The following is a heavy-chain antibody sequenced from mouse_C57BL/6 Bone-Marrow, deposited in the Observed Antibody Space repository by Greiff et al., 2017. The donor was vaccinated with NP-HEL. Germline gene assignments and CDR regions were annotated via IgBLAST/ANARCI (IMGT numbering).Heavy chain of an antibody. J-gene: IGHJ1*03. D-gene: IGHD1-1*01. CDR2: INPYNGGT. V-gene: IGHV1-19*01. CDR3: AREGSSYEYFDV. CDR1: GYTFTDYY. Sequence: VQLQQSGPVLVKPGASVKMSCKASGYTFTDYYMNWVKQSHGKSLEWIGVINPYNGGTSYNQKFKGKATLTVDKSSSTAYMELNSLTSADSAVYYCAREGSSYEYFDVWGTGTTVTVSS.